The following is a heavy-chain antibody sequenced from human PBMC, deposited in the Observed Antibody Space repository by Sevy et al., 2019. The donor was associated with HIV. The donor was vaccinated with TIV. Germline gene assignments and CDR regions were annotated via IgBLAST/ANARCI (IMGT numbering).Heavy chain of an antibody. Sequence: ASVKVSCKASGYTFDSYGISWVRQAPGQGLEWMGWIGAYNGNIKYAQNIQDRVTMTTDASTSTAYMELRSLRSDDTAVYFCARISTVRGKFNRFDPWGQGTLVTVSS. D-gene: IGHD3-10*01. J-gene: IGHJ5*02. CDR1: GYTFDSYG. V-gene: IGHV1-18*01. CDR2: IGAYNGNI. CDR3: ARISTVRGKFNRFDP.